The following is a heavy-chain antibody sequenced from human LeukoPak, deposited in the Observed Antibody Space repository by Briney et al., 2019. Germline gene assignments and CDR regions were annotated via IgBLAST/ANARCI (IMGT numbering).Heavy chain of an antibody. CDR2: IWYGGSNK. D-gene: IGHD1-26*01. CDR3: AKVLLPVGATEEDH. CDR1: GFTFSSYG. J-gene: IGHJ4*02. V-gene: IGHV3-30*02. Sequence: GGSLRLSCAASGFTFSSYGMHWVRQAPGKGLEWVAVIWYGGSNKYYADSVKGRFTISRDNSKNTLYLQMNSLRAEDTAVYYCAKVLLPVGATEEDHWGQGTLVTVSS.